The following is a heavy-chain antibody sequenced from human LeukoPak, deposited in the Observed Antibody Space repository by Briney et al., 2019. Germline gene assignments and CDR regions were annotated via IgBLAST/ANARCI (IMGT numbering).Heavy chain of an antibody. J-gene: IGHJ6*03. Sequence: GESLKISCKGSGYSFTSYWIGWVRQMPGKGLEWMGIIYPADSDTRYSLSFQGQVTISADKSISTAYLQWSSLKASDTAMYYCARQSVLTPADYFYYYMDVWGKGTTVTVSS. D-gene: IGHD3-9*01. CDR2: IYPADSDT. V-gene: IGHV5-51*01. CDR1: GYSFTSYW. CDR3: ARQSVLTPADYFYYYMDV.